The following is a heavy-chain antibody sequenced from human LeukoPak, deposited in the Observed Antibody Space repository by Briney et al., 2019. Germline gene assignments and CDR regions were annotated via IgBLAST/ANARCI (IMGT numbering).Heavy chain of an antibody. CDR1: GFTFSSYA. J-gene: IGHJ5*02. V-gene: IGHV3-23*01. D-gene: IGHD3-22*01. CDR2: ISGSGGST. CDR3: AKAADSSGRVNWFDP. Sequence: HPGGSLRLSCAASGFTFSSYAMSWVRQAPGKGLEWVSAISGSGGSTYYADSVKGRFIISRDNSKNTLYLQMNSLRAEDTAVYYCAKAADSSGRVNWFDPWGQGTLVTVSS.